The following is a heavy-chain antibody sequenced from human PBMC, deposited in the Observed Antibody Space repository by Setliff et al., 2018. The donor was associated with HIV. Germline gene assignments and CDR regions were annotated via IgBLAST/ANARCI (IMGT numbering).Heavy chain of an antibody. D-gene: IGHD2-2*01. CDR3: ARGFDYAQRPPLYYFDY. Sequence: GGSLRLSCAASGFTFNSYWMRWVRQVPGKGLVWVSFINSDGSTTGYADSVKGRFTISRDNARNLLYLQMNSLRAEDTAVYYCARGFDYAQRPPLYYFDYWGQGTLVTVSS. CDR1: GFTFNSYW. V-gene: IGHV3-74*01. CDR2: INSDGSTT. J-gene: IGHJ4*02.